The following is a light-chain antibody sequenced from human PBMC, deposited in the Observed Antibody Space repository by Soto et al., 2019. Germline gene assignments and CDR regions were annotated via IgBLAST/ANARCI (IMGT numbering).Light chain of an antibody. Sequence: EIVLTQSPGTLSLSPGERATLSCRASQSVNRNYLAWYQQKPGQAPRLLFYGASSRVTGIPQRLSGSGSGTDFTLTISRLEPEDFEVYYCQQYGRSLTFGQGTRLEIK. CDR2: GAS. CDR1: QSVNRNY. J-gene: IGKJ5*01. V-gene: IGKV3-20*01. CDR3: QQYGRSLT.